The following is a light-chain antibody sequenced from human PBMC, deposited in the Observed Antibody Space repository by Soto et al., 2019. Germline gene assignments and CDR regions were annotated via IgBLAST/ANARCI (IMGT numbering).Light chain of an antibody. CDR3: QQRDAMPLT. CDR2: DAS. J-gene: IGKJ4*01. Sequence: DIQLTKSPSFLSASVGDRVTIACRASQGIGNYLAWYQQRPGRAPELLIYDASTLQSGVPSRFTGSGSGTEFTLTISSLQPEDRATYYCQQRDAMPLTFGGGTQVEIK. CDR1: QGIGNY. V-gene: IGKV1-9*01.